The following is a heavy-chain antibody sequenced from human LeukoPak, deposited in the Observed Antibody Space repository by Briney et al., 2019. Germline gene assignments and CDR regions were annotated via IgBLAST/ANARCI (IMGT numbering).Heavy chain of an antibody. D-gene: IGHD3-10*01. CDR3: ARGGYYGSGNDFRFDP. V-gene: IGHV4-59*01. CDR1: GGSISSYY. J-gene: IGHJ5*02. Sequence: SETLSLTCTVSGGSISSYYWSWIRQPSGKGLEWIGCIYYSGSTNYKPSLKSRVTISVDTSKNQFSLKLSSVTAADTAVYYCARGGYYGSGNDFRFDPWGQGTLVTVSS. CDR2: IYYSGST.